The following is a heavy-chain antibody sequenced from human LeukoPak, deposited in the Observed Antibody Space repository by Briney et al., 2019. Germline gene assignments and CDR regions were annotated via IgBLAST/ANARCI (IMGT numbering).Heavy chain of an antibody. J-gene: IGHJ5*02. D-gene: IGHD3-10*01. Sequence: GGSLRLSCAASGFTFSNYWMNWVRQAPGKGLEWVANIKQDGSEKDCVDSVKGRFTISRDNAKNSLYLQMNSLRVEDTALYYCAKAYYGSGSPLDWFDPWGQGTLVTVSS. CDR3: AKAYYGSGSPLDWFDP. CDR2: IKQDGSEK. V-gene: IGHV3-7*02. CDR1: GFTFSNYW.